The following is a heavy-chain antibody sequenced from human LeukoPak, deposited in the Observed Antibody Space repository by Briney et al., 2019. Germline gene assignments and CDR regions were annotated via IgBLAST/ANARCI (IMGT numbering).Heavy chain of an antibody. D-gene: IGHD6-6*01. CDR1: GGSISSYY. CDR3: ARGAEIEYSSSSGWFDP. CDR2: IYYSGST. J-gene: IGHJ5*02. V-gene: IGHV4-59*01. Sequence: SETLSLTCTVSGGSISSYYWSWIRQPPGKGLEWIGYIYYSGSTNYNPSLKSRVTISVDTSKNQFSLKLSSVTVADTAVYYCARGAEIEYSSSSGWFDPWGQGTLVTVSS.